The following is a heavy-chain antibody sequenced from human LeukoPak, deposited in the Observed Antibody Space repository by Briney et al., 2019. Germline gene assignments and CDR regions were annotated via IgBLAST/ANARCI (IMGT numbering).Heavy chain of an antibody. CDR3: AREPDYYDSSGYYGMDV. CDR2: ISSSSSYI. Sequence: GGSLRLSCAASRFTFSSYSMNWVRQAPGKGLEWVSSISSSSSYIYYADSVKGRFTISRDNAKNTLYLQMNSLRAEDTAVYYCAREPDYYDSSGYYGMDVWGQGTTVTVSS. CDR1: RFTFSSYS. D-gene: IGHD3-22*01. V-gene: IGHV3-21*01. J-gene: IGHJ6*02.